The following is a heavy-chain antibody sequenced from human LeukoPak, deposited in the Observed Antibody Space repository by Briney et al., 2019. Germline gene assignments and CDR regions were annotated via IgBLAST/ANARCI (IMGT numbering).Heavy chain of an antibody. CDR2: IYYSGST. V-gene: IGHV4-59*08. CDR3: ARLGYCSSTSWLPGDCYFYYMDV. D-gene: IGHD2-2*01. CDR1: GGSISSYY. Sequence: SETLSLTCTVSGGSISSYYWSWIRQPPGKGLERIGYIYYSGSTNYNPSLKSRVTISVDTSKNQFSLKLSSVTAADTAVYYCARLGYCSSTSWLPGDCYFYYMDVWGKGTTVTVSS. J-gene: IGHJ6*03.